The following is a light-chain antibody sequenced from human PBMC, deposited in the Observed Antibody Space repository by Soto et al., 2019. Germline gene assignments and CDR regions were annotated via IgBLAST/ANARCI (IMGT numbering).Light chain of an antibody. Sequence: DIQMTQSPSTLSASVGDRVTITCRASQSISSWLAWYQQKPGKAPKLLIYDASSLESGVPSRFSGSGSGTKFPLTISSLQPDDFATYYCKQYNSYSITSGQGTRLEIK. J-gene: IGKJ5*01. CDR2: DAS. CDR3: KQYNSYSIT. V-gene: IGKV1-5*01. CDR1: QSISSW.